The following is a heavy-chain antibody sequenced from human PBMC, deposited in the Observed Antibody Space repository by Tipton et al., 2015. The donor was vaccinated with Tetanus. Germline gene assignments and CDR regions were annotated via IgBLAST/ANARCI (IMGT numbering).Heavy chain of an antibody. J-gene: IGHJ3*02. V-gene: IGHV4-34*01. CDR3: ARIVLGMPLDAFDI. CDR1: GGSFSGYY. Sequence: TLSLTCAVYGGSFSGYYWSWIRQPPGKGLEWIGEINHSGSTNYNPSLKSRVTISVDTSKNQFSLKLSSVTAADTAVYYCARIVLGMPLDAFDIWGQGTMVTVSS. D-gene: IGHD7-27*01. CDR2: INHSGST.